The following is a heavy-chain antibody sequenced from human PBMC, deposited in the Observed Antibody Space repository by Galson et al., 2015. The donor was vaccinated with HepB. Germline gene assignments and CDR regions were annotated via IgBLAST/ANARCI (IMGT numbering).Heavy chain of an antibody. D-gene: IGHD6-19*01. J-gene: IGHJ4*02. V-gene: IGHV3-23*01. Sequence: SLRLSCAASGFTFSSYAMSWVRQAPGKGLEWVSAISGSGGSTYYADSVKGRFTISRDNSKNTLYLQMNSLRAEDTAVYYCAKDYRQWLVHGLSTAADYWGQGTRVTVSS. CDR2: ISGSGGST. CDR1: GFTFSSYA. CDR3: AKDYRQWLVHGLSTAADY.